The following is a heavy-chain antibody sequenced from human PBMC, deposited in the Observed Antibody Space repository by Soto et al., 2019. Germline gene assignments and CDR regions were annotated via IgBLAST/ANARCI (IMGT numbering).Heavy chain of an antibody. CDR2: IYPGDSDT. D-gene: IGHD3-10*01. J-gene: IGHJ4*02. V-gene: IGHV5-51*01. CDR1: GYNFTNYW. CDR3: ATFRGSGTLYFDY. Sequence: GESLKISCKGSGYNFTNYWIGWVRQMPGKGLEWMGIIYPGDSDTKYSPSLQGQVTTSADKSISTAYLQWTSLKASDSAMYYCATFRGSGTLYFDYWGQGTLVTVSS.